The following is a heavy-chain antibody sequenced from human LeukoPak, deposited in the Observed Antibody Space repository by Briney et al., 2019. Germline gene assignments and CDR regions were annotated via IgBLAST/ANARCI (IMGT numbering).Heavy chain of an antibody. CDR2: IKSKTDGGTT. Sequence: GGSLRLSCAASGFTFSNAWMSWVRQAPGKGLEWVGRIKSKTDGGTTDYAAPVKGRFTISRDDSKNTLYLQMNSLKTEDTAMYYCTTVSYYGPGGMDVWGKGTTVTVSS. CDR3: TTVSYYGPGGMDV. D-gene: IGHD1-26*01. J-gene: IGHJ6*04. V-gene: IGHV3-15*01. CDR1: GFTFSNAW.